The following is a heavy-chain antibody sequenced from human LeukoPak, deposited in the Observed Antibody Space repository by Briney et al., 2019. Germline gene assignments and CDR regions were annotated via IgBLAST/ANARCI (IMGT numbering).Heavy chain of an antibody. CDR1: GFTFSSHS. D-gene: IGHD6-13*01. CDR2: ISPDSGYI. V-gene: IGHV3-21*01. Sequence: GGSLRLSCAASGFTFSSHSLMWVRQAPGKGLEWVSSISPDSGYIYYADSVKGRFTISRDNAENSLFPQMNSLGAEDTAVYYCAPFSAVTHYYFDYWGQGTLVTVSS. J-gene: IGHJ4*02. CDR3: APFSAVTHYYFDY.